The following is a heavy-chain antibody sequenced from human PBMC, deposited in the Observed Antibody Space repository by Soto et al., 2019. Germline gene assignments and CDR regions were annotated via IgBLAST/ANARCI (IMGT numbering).Heavy chain of an antibody. CDR2: VYYSGST. D-gene: IGHD3-10*01. V-gene: IGHV4-59*01. J-gene: IGHJ6*02. Sequence: QVQLQESGPGLVKPSETLSLTCTVSGGSIRNYYWSWIRQPPGKGLEWIGYVYYSGSTNYNPSLSRLVTLSVDTSQNPFSLRLSSVTAAATAVYFCARSLPYGSGSPTQHYGMDVWGQGTTVTVSS. CDR3: ARSLPYGSGSPTQHYGMDV. CDR1: GGSIRNYY.